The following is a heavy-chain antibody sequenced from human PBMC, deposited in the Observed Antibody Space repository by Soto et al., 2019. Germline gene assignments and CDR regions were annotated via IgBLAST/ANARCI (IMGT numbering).Heavy chain of an antibody. CDR3: ARPPKGGTMVRGDNGMDV. CDR2: IYYSGST. CDR1: GGSISSSSYY. D-gene: IGHD3-10*01. J-gene: IGHJ6*02. V-gene: IGHV4-39*01. Sequence: SETLSLTCTVSGGSISSSSYYWGWIRQPPGKGLEWIGSIYYSGSTYYNPSLKSRVTISVDTSKNQFSLKLSSVTAADTAVYYCARPPKGGTMVRGDNGMDVWGQGTTVTVS.